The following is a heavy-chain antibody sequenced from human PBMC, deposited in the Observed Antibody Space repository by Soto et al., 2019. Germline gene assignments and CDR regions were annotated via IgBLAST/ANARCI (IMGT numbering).Heavy chain of an antibody. Sequence: QVQLVDSGGGVVQPGRSLRLSCAASGFPFSPYTMHWVRQAPGKGLEWVALISYDGGDKYYADSVKGRFTISRDNSQNTLYLQMNSLRPEDTAVYYCARGGGFCGGDCYKGGSDYWGQGTLVTVSS. V-gene: IGHV3-30-3*01. CDR3: ARGGGFCGGDCYKGGSDY. D-gene: IGHD2-21*02. J-gene: IGHJ4*02. CDR1: GFPFSPYT. CDR2: ISYDGGDK.